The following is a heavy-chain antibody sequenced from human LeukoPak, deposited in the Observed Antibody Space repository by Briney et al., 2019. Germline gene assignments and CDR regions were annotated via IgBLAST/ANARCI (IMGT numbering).Heavy chain of an antibody. D-gene: IGHD4-17*01. CDR3: AKDPNGDYLGAFDS. J-gene: IGHJ4*02. CDR1: GLTFSSYG. V-gene: IGHV3-23*01. CDR2: ITGNGGDT. Sequence: SGGSLRLSCAGSGLTFSSYGMTWVRQAPGKGLEWVAAITGNGGDTRYAHSVKGRFTISRDNSKNTLYLQMNSLRAEDTAMYYCAKDPNGDYLGAFDSWGQGTLVTVSS.